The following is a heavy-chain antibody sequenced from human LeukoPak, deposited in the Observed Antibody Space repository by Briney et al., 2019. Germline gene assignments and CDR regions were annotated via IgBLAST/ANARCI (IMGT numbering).Heavy chain of an antibody. CDR1: GFSFTNYW. V-gene: IGHV3-74*01. CDR3: ARALWSGPVYYGMDV. D-gene: IGHD3-10*01. Sequence: GGSLRLSCAASGFSFTNYWMHWVRQAPGKGLVWVSHINSDGSATRYADSVKGRFTISRDNAMNTLYLQMNSLRGEDTAVYYCARALWSGPVYYGMDVWGQGTTVTASS. J-gene: IGHJ6*02. CDR2: INSDGSAT.